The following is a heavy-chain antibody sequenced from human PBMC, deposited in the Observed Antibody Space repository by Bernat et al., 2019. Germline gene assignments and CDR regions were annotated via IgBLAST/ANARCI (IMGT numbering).Heavy chain of an antibody. CDR2: IYSGGST. J-gene: IGHJ3*02. Sequence: EVQLVESGGGLVQPGGSLRLSCAASGFTFSINYMTWVRQAPGKGLEWVSVIYSGGSTYYADSVKGRFTISRDNSKNTLYLQMNSLIAEDTAVYYCARDYDMLTSDALGAFDIWGQGTMVTVSS. CDR3: ARDYDMLTSDALGAFDI. D-gene: IGHD3-9*01. V-gene: IGHV3-66*01. CDR1: GFTFSINY.